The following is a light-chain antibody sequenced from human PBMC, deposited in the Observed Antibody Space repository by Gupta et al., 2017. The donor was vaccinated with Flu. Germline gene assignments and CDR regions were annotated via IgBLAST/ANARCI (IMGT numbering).Light chain of an antibody. Sequence: RVTSSCSGSKANIERNYVYWYQQLPGTAPKLLIYRNNRRPSGVPNRSSGSKSGTSASLAIRGLRSEEEADYYCAAWDDSMSGVVFGGGIKLTVL. CDR3: AAWDDSMSGVV. J-gene: IGLJ3*02. CDR1: KANIERNY. CDR2: RNN. V-gene: IGLV1-47*01.